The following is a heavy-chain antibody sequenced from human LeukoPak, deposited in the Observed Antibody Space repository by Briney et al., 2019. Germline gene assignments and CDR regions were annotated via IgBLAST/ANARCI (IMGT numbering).Heavy chain of an antibody. J-gene: IGHJ6*01. V-gene: IGHV4-34*01. D-gene: IGHD6-13*01. CDR3: ATAAGTYYYYGMDV. CDR2: INHSGST. CDR1: GGSFSGYY. Sequence: SETLSLTCAVYGGSFSGYYWSWIRQPPGKGLEWIGEINHSGSTNYNPSLKSRVTISVDTSKNQFSLKLSSVTAADTAVYYCATAAGTYYYYGMDVWGPRDHGHRLL.